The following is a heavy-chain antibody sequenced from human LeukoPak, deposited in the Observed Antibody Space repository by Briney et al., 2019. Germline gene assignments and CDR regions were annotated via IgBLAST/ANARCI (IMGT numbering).Heavy chain of an antibody. D-gene: IGHD3-3*01. V-gene: IGHV4-59*08. CDR3: ARHWSTDPMDV. J-gene: IGHJ6*02. Sequence: PSETLSLTCTVSGASISSYYWSWVRQPPGKGLEWIGYFYNGYSTSYNPSLKSRVTMSIDRSKSQFSLSLSSVTAADTAVYFCARHWSTDPMDVWGQGTTVTVSS. CDR2: FYNGYST. CDR1: GASISSYY.